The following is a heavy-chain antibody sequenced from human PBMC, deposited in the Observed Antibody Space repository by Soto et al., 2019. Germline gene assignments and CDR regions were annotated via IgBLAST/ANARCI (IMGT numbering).Heavy chain of an antibody. D-gene: IGHD2-15*01. CDR1: GGSISSGDYY. Sequence: PSETLSLTCTVSGGSISSGDYYWSWIRQPPGKGLEWIGYIYYSGSTYYNPSLKSRVTISVDTSKNQFSLKLSSVTAADTAVYYCAIIARGAAATIDAFDIWGQGTMVTVSS. CDR2: IYYSGST. CDR3: AIIARGAAATIDAFDI. V-gene: IGHV4-30-4*01. J-gene: IGHJ3*02.